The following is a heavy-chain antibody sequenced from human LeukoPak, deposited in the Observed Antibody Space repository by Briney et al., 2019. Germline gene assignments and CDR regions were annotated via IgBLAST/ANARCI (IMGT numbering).Heavy chain of an antibody. J-gene: IGHJ4*02. V-gene: IGHV3-53*05. CDR1: GFTVSINS. D-gene: IGHD2-21*02. CDR2: IYSGGNT. CDR3: VRDRDWAFDY. Sequence: PGGSLRLSCTVSGFTVSINSMSWVRQAPGKGLEWVSFIYSGGNTHYSDSVKGRFTFSRDNSKNTVYLQMNSLRPEDTAVYYCVRDRDWAFDYWGQGSLVTVSS.